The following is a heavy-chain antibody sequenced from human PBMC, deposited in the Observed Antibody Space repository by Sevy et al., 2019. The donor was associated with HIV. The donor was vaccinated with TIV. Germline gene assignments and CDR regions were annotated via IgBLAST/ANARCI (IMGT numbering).Heavy chain of an antibody. CDR2: ISGSGSTI. D-gene: IGHD3-10*01. CDR3: ARTMVRGVIVWFDP. CDR1: GFTLSDYC. V-gene: IGHV3-11*01. J-gene: IGHJ5*02. Sequence: GGSLRLSCAASGFTLSDYCMSWIRQAPGKGLEWVSYISGSGSTIYYADSVKGRFTISRDNAKNSLYLQMNSLRAEDTAVYYCARTMVRGVIVWFDPWGQGTLVTVSS.